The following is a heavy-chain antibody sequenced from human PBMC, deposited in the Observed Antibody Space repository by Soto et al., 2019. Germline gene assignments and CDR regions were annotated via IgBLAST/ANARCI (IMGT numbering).Heavy chain of an antibody. CDR2: INHSGST. CDR3: AREAGYSSSWYTLPRPRYYYYGMGV. V-gene: IGHV4-34*01. D-gene: IGHD6-13*01. CDR1: GGSFSGYY. Sequence: SETLSLTCAVYGGSFSGYYWSWIRQPPGKGLEWIGEINHSGSTNYNPSLKSRVTISVDTSKNQFSLKLSSVTAADTAVYYCAREAGYSSSWYTLPRPRYYYYGMGVWGQGTTVTVSS. J-gene: IGHJ6*02.